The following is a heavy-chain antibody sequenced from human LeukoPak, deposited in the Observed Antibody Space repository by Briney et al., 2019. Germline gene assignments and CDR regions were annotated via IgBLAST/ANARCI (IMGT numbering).Heavy chain of an antibody. D-gene: IGHD3-3*01. CDR1: GFTFSSYG. CDR2: IRYDGSNK. V-gene: IGHV3-30*02. J-gene: IGHJ4*02. CDR3: AKDISYYDFWGGYKLDY. Sequence: GGSLRLSCAASGFTFSSYGMHWVRQAPGKGLEWVAFIRYDGSNKYYADSVKGRFTISRDNSKNTLYLQMNSLRAEDTAVYYCAKDISYYDFWGGYKLDYWGQGTLVTVSS.